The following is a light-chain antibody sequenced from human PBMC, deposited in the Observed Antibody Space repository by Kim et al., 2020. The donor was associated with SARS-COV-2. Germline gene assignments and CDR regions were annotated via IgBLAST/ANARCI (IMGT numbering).Light chain of an antibody. CDR3: NSRDSSGNHLV. CDR2: GKN. J-gene: IGLJ3*02. CDR1: SLRSYY. Sequence: LGKKVRITGQGDSLRSYYASWYQQKPGQAPVLVIYGKNNRPSGIPDRFSGSSSGNTASLTITGAQAEDEADYYCNSRDSSGNHLVFGGGTQLTVL. V-gene: IGLV3-19*01.